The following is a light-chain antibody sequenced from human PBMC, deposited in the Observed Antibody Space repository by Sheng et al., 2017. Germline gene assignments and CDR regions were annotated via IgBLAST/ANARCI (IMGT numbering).Light chain of an antibody. Sequence: EIMLTQSPGTLSLSPGERATLSCRAGQSVSSNYLAWYQQKPGQAPRLLIFGASSRATGIPDRFSGSGSETDFTLTISRLEPEDSAVYYCQQYGSSPTFGPGTKVDIK. J-gene: IGKJ3*01. CDR1: QSVSSNY. CDR3: QQYGSSPT. CDR2: GAS. V-gene: IGKV3-20*01.